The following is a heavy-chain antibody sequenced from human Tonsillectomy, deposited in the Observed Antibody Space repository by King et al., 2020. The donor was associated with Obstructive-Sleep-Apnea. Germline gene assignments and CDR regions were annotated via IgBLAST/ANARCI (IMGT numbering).Heavy chain of an antibody. CDR1: GGSVSTSNYY. J-gene: IGHJ2*01. V-gene: IGHV4-39*07. Sequence: QLPQSGPGLVKPSETLSLTCTVSGGSVSTSNYYWGWIRQSPGKGLEWIGNIYYRGSTYYTPSLKSRVTISLDTSKNHFSLKLTAMTAADTAVYYCARVPTVTFHRWWYFDLWGRGTLVTVSS. CDR2: IYYRGST. D-gene: IGHD4-17*01. CDR3: ARVPTVTFHRWWYFDL.